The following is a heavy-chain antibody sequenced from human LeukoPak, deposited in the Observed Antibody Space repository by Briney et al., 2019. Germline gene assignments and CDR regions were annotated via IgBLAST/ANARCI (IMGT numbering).Heavy chain of an antibody. CDR3: AKDDFIAAASTGDY. J-gene: IGHJ4*02. Sequence: QTGGSLRLSCAASGFTFSNHWMTWVRQAPGKGLEWVAFIRYDGSNKYYADSVKGRFTISRDNSKNTLYLQMNSLRAEDTAVYYCAKDDFIAAASTGDYWGQGTLVTVSS. D-gene: IGHD6-13*01. CDR1: GFTFSNHW. V-gene: IGHV3-30*02. CDR2: IRYDGSNK.